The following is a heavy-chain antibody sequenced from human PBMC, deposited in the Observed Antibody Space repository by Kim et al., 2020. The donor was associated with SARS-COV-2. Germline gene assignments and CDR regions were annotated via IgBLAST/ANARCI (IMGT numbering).Heavy chain of an antibody. CDR1: GFTFSSYG. Sequence: GGSLRLSCAASGFTFSSYGMHWVRQAPGKGLEWVAVIWYDGSNKYYADSVKGRFTISRDNSKNTLYLQMNSLRAEDTAVYYCAKDSPRRSGGSRLFDAFDIWGQGTMVTVSS. D-gene: IGHD2-15*01. CDR2: IWYDGSNK. CDR3: AKDSPRRSGGSRLFDAFDI. V-gene: IGHV3-33*06. J-gene: IGHJ3*02.